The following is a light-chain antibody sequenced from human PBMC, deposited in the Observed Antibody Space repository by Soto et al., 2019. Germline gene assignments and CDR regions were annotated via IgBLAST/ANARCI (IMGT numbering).Light chain of an antibody. Sequence: QSALTQPPSASGSPGQSVTISCTGSSSDVCGYNYVSWYQQHPGKAPKLMIYEVTKRPSGVPDRFSGSKSGNTASLTVSGLQAEDEADYYCSSYAARRVVFGGGTKLTVL. V-gene: IGLV2-8*01. CDR3: SSYAARRVV. CDR2: EVT. CDR1: SSDVCGYNY. J-gene: IGLJ2*01.